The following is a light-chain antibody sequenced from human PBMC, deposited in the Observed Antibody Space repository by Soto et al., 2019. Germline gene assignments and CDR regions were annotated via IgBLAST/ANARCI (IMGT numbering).Light chain of an antibody. CDR1: TSYVGTYIY. V-gene: IGLV2-11*01. CDR2: DVS. Sequence: QSVLIQPRSVSGSPGQSVAISCSGITSYVGTYIYVSWYQHHPGKAPRFLIYDVSKRPSGVPDRFSGSKSGNTASLTISGLQAEDEADYYCCSSPGSYPSVVFGGETKVTVL. J-gene: IGLJ2*01. CDR3: CSSPGSYPSVV.